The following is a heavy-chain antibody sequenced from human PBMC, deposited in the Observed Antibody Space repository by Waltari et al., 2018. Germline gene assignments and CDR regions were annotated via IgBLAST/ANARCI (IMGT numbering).Heavy chain of an antibody. D-gene: IGHD2-15*01. V-gene: IGHV4-39*01. CDR3: ARHERDGNYYYYGMDV. J-gene: IGHJ6*02. Sequence: QLQLQESGPGLVKPSETLSLTCTVSGGSISSSSYYWGWIRQPPGKGVEWVGSSYYSVSAYYNPSRKGRVSISVDTSKNQFSRKLGAGTAADTAVYYWARHERDGNYYYYGMDVWGQGTTVTVSS. CDR2: SYYSVSA. CDR1: GGSISSSSYY.